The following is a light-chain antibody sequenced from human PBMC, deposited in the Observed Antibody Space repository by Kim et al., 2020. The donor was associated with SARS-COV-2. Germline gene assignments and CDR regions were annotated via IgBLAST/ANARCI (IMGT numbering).Light chain of an antibody. CDR1: AFPDQF. J-gene: IGLJ3*02. CDR3: QSGDSSNAFWV. V-gene: IGLV3-25*03. CDR2: RYT. Sequence: SYELTQPPSISLSPGQTATITCSGDAFPDQFAHWYQQKPGQAPILVIFRYTERPSEISDRFSGSTSGTKATLTISGVQAEDEADYYCQSGDSSNAFWVFGGGTQLTVL.